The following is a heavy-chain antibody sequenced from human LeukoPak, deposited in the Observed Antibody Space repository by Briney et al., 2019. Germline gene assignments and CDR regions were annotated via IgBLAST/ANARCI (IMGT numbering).Heavy chain of an antibody. Sequence: SETLSLTCTVSGDSLSSNSWSWIRQPPGKGLEWIGYIYYSGSTNYNPSLKSRVTISVDTSKNQFSLKLSSVTAADTAVYYCASFMAEAGIYTFDSWGQGPWVTV. CDR3: ASFMAEAGIYTFDS. J-gene: IGHJ4*02. V-gene: IGHV4-59*08. D-gene: IGHD6-13*01. CDR1: GDSLSSNS. CDR2: IYYSGST.